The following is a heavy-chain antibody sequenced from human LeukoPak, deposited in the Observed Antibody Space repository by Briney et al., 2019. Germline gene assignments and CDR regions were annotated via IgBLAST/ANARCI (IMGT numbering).Heavy chain of an antibody. CDR1: GYSFTSYW. D-gene: IGHD3-22*01. CDR2: IYPGDSDT. J-gene: IGHJ4*02. Sequence: GASLQISCKGFGYSFTSYWIGWVRQMPGKGLEWMGIIYPGDSDTRYSPSFQGQVTISAGNSISTAYLQWSSLKASDTAMYYCARHIPIGGDSSGRRLDYWGQGTLVTVSS. V-gene: IGHV5-51*01. CDR3: ARHIPIGGDSSGRRLDY.